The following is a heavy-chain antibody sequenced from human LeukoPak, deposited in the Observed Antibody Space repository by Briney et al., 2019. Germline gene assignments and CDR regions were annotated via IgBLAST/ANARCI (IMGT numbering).Heavy chain of an antibody. J-gene: IGHJ6*02. CDR3: AIPPLSGTGSSRPLAGIDV. D-gene: IGHD3-10*01. CDR2: IYPGDSDT. Sequence: GESLKISCKGSGYSFTSYWIGWVRQMPGKGLEWMGIIYPGDSDTRYSPSFQGQVTISADKSISTAYLQWSSLRAEDTAVYYCAIPPLSGTGSSRPLAGIDVWGQGTTVTVSS. V-gene: IGHV5-51*01. CDR1: GYSFTSYW.